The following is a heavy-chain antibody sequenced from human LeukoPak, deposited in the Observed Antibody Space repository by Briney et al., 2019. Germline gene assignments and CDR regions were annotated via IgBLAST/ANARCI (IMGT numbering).Heavy chain of an antibody. V-gene: IGHV3-23*01. J-gene: IGHJ4*02. D-gene: IGHD1-26*01. CDR1: RFTFSSYS. CDR3: AKYINSRELRGFDY. Sequence: GGSLRLSCAASRFTFSSYSMNWVRQAPGKGLEWVSAISGSGGSTYYADSVKGRFTISRDNSKNTLYLQMNSLRAEDTAVYYCAKYINSRELRGFDYWGQGTLVTVSS. CDR2: ISGSGGST.